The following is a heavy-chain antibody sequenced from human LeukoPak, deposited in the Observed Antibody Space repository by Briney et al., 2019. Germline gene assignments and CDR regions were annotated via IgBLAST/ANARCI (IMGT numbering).Heavy chain of an antibody. CDR2: IYSGGST. Sequence: GGSLRLSCAASGFTVSSNYMSWVRQAPGKGLEWVSVIYSGGSTYYADSVKGRFTISRDNSKNTLYLQMNSLRAEDTAVYYCAREPSGENYFDYWGQGTLVTVSS. CDR1: GFTVSSNY. CDR3: AREPSGENYFDY. J-gene: IGHJ4*02. D-gene: IGHD3-16*01. V-gene: IGHV3-53*01.